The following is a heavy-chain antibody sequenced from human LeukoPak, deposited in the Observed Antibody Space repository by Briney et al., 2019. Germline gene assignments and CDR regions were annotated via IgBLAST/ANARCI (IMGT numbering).Heavy chain of an antibody. J-gene: IGHJ1*01. D-gene: IGHD2/OR15-2a*01. CDR2: IKQDGSEK. CDR1: GFTFSSYW. CDR3: ARDSGTWFYLQD. Sequence: GSLRLSCAASGFTFSSYWMSWVRQAPGKGLEWVANIKQDGSEKYYVDSVKGRSTISRDNAKNSLYLQMNSLRAEDTAVYYCARDSGTWFYLQDWGQGTLVTVSS. V-gene: IGHV3-7*01.